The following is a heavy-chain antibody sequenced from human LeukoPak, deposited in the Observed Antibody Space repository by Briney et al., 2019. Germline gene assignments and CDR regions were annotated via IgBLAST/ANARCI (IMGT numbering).Heavy chain of an antibody. CDR1: RFTFSSYA. CDR3: ASTKWFLGY. D-gene: IGHD2-8*01. CDR2: ISDSGDKT. J-gene: IGHJ4*02. Sequence: GGSLRLSCAASRFTFSSYAMNWVRQAPGKGPEWVSAISDSGDKTYYAGSVKGRFTISRDNSKNTLYLQMNSLRAEDTAVYYCASTKWFLGYWGQGTLVTVSS. V-gene: IGHV3-23*01.